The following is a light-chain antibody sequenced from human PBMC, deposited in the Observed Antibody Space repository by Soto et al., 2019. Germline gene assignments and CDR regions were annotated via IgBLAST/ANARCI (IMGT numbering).Light chain of an antibody. CDR3: GVWDGSLRLYV. CDR1: TSNIGNSY. CDR2: DSN. V-gene: IGLV1-51*01. J-gene: IGLJ1*01. Sequence: QSVLTQPPSVSAAPGQTVTISCSGSTSNIGNSYVSWYQQFPGAAPKLLIYDSNKQPSGIPERFSASKSATSATLGITGRQTGDEAEYYSGVWDGSLRLYVFGSVTKLT.